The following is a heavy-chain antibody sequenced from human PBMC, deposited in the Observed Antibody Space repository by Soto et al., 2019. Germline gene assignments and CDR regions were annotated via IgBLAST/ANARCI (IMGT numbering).Heavy chain of an antibody. D-gene: IGHD6-25*01. Sequence: GGSLRLSCAASGFTFSDHAMTWVRQAPGKGLQWVSSISNSGDRTYYADSLKGRFTISRDQSDNTVYLQMTSLRAEDSALYYCVKDWSGGNCPCMDVWGQGTTVTVSS. V-gene: IGHV3-23*01. CDR2: ISNSGDRT. CDR1: GFTFSDHA. CDR3: VKDWSGGNCPCMDV. J-gene: IGHJ6*02.